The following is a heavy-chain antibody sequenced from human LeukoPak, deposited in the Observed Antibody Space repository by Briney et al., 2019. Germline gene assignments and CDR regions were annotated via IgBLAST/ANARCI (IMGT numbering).Heavy chain of an antibody. J-gene: IGHJ1*01. V-gene: IGHV3-49*03. Sequence: PGRYLRLSCTVSGFTFGDYAMSWFRQAPGKGLEWVGFIRSKDYGATTEYAASVKGRFTISRDDSKSIAYLQMNSLKTEDTAVYYCSRDRYYGSGRGYFQHWGQGTLVTVSS. D-gene: IGHD3-10*01. CDR1: GFTFGDYA. CDR2: IRSKDYGATT. CDR3: SRDRYYGSGRGYFQH.